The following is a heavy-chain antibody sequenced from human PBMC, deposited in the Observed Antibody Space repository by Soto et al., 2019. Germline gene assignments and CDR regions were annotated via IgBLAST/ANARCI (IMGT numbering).Heavy chain of an antibody. CDR2: IYPGGST. D-gene: IGHD2-15*01. V-gene: IGHV4-4*07. Sequence: SETRSLTCSVSGGSISNYYWSWIRQSAGKGLEWIGRIYPGGSTNYNPSLKSRVTMSVDTSKNQVSLRLTSVTAADTAVYYCARASVGPPGGGSWIMPFDFWGQGTRVTVSS. CDR1: GGSISNYY. CDR3: ARASVGPPGGGSWIMPFDF. J-gene: IGHJ4*02.